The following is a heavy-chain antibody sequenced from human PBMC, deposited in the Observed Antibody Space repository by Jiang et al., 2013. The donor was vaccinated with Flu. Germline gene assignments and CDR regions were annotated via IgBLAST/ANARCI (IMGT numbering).Heavy chain of an antibody. CDR3: ARDIEEADPLKHDVFHDYSGMDV. D-gene: IGHD1-26*01. V-gene: IGHV3-30*01. Sequence: ISFDGRNKYYAGFVKGRFTISRDNSRRTVYLQMNSLRAEDTAVFFCARDIEEADPLKHDVFHDYSGMDVWGRGTTVTVSS. CDR2: ISFDGRNK. J-gene: IGHJ6*02.